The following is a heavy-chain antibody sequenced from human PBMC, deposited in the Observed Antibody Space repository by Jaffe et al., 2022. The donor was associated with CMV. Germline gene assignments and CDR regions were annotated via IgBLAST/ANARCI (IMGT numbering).Heavy chain of an antibody. J-gene: IGHJ4*02. CDR2: ISWNSGSI. V-gene: IGHV3-9*01. Sequence: EVQLVESGGGLVQPGRSLRLSCAASGFTFDDYAMHWVRQAPGKGLEWVSGISWNSGSIGYADSVKGRFTISRDNAKNSLYLQMNSLRAEDTALYYCAKDSDYDFWSGYHIDYWGQGTLVTVSS. CDR1: GFTFDDYA. D-gene: IGHD3-3*01. CDR3: AKDSDYDFWSGYHIDY.